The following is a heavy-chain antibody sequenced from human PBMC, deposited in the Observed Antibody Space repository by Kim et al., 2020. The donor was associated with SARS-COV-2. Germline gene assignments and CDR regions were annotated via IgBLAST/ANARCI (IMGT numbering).Heavy chain of an antibody. Sequence: SETLSLTCTVSGGSISSYYWSWIRQPPGKGLEWIGYIYYSGSTNYNPSLKSRVTISVDTSKNQFSLKLSSVTAADTAVYYCARVRGDTTIFGVVITNFDYWAQGTRVTVSS. D-gene: IGHD3-3*01. CDR1: GGSISSYY. CDR3: ARVRGDTTIFGVVITNFDY. J-gene: IGHJ4*02. V-gene: IGHV4-59*13. CDR2: IYYSGST.